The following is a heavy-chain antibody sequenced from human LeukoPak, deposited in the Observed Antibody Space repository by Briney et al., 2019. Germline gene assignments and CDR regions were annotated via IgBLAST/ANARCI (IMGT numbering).Heavy chain of an antibody. CDR3: ARYHYGDSHFDN. V-gene: IGHV4-39*01. Sequence: PSGTLSLTCTVSGGSISSSSYYWGWIRQPPGKGLEWIGSIYYSGSTYYNPSLKSRVTISVDTSKNQFSLKLSSVTAADTAVYYCARYHYGDSHFDNWGQGSLVTVSS. CDR1: GGSISSSSYY. D-gene: IGHD4-17*01. J-gene: IGHJ4*02. CDR2: IYYSGST.